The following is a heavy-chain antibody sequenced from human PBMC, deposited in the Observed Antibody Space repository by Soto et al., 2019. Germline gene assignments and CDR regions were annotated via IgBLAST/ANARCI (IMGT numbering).Heavy chain of an antibody. J-gene: IGHJ4*02. D-gene: IGHD6-13*01. CDR2: IYSGGST. Sequence: EVQLVESGGGLVQPGGSLRLSCAASGFTVSSNYMSWVRQAPGKGLEWVSVIYSGGSTYYADSVKGRFTISRDNSKNTLYLQMNSLRAEDTAVYYCARSAAGTNLYFDYWGQGTLVTVSS. V-gene: IGHV3-66*01. CDR1: GFTVSSNY. CDR3: ARSAAGTNLYFDY.